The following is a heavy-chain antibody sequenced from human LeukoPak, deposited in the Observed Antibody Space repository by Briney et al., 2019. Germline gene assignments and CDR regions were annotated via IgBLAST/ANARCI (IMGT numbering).Heavy chain of an antibody. D-gene: IGHD3-16*02. CDR3: ARSIMITFGGVIGLDY. CDR2: INPNSGGT. V-gene: IGHV1-2*02. CDR1: GYTLTELS. Sequence: ASVKVSCKVSGYTLTELSMHWVRQAPGQGLEWMGWINPNSGGTKYAQKFQGRVTMTRDTSISTAYMELSRLRSDDTAVYYCARSIMITFGGVIGLDYWGQGTLVTVSS. J-gene: IGHJ4*02.